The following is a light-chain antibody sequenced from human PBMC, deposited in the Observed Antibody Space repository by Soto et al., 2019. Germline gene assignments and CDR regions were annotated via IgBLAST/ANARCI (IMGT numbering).Light chain of an antibody. J-gene: IGKJ1*01. Sequence: EIVLTQSPATLSLSPGERATLSCRASQSVRNSLAWYHQKPGQAPRLLIYDASTRATGIPGRFSGSGSGTDFTLTISSLEPEDFAVYYCQQRSNWPWTFGQGTKVEIK. V-gene: IGKV3-11*01. CDR2: DAS. CDR3: QQRSNWPWT. CDR1: QSVRNS.